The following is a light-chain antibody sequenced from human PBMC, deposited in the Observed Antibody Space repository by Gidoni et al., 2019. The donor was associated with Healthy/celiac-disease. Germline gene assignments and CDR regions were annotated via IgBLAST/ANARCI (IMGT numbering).Light chain of an antibody. CDR1: RSNIGSNY. J-gene: IGLJ2*01. CDR3: AAWDDSLSAL. V-gene: IGLV1-47*01. Sequence: QSVLTQPPSASGAPGQRVTIPRSGSRSNIGSNYVYWYQQLPGTAPKLLIYRNNQRPSGVPDRFSGSKSGTSASLAISGLRSEDEADYYCAAWDDSLSALFGGGTKLTVL. CDR2: RNN.